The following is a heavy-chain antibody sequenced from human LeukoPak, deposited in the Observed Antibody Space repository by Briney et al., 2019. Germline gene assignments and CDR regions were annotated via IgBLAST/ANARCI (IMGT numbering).Heavy chain of an antibody. V-gene: IGHV1-69*01. CDR3: ARSNGDSSSWYFDY. CDR2: IIPIFGTA. D-gene: IGHD6-13*01. CDR1: GGTFSSYA. Sequence: SVKVSCKASGGTFSSYAISWVRQAPGQGLEWVGGIIPIFGTANYAQKFQGRVTITADESTSTACMELSSLRSEDTAVYYCARSNGDSSSWYFDYWGQGTLVTVSS. J-gene: IGHJ4*02.